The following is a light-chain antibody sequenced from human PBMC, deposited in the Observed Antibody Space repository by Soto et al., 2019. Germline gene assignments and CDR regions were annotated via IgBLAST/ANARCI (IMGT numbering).Light chain of an antibody. CDR2: DAS. Sequence: EIVLTQSPATLSLSPGERATLSCRASQSVSSYLAWYQQKPGQAPRLLIYDASNRATGIPARFSGSGSGTDFTLTISSLEPEDFAVYYCQQYNNWLMWTFGQGTKVEIK. J-gene: IGKJ1*01. V-gene: IGKV3-11*01. CDR1: QSVSSY. CDR3: QQYNNWLMWT.